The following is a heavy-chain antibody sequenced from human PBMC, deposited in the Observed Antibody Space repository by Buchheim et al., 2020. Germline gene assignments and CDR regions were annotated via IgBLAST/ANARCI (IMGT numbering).Heavy chain of an antibody. CDR2: IYPGDSDT. V-gene: IGHV5-51*01. D-gene: IGHD6-13*01. CDR1: GYSFTSHW. CDR3: ARRLAAAGTYDAFNI. Sequence: EVQLVQSGGEVKKPGESLKISCQGSGYSFTSHWIGWVRQMPGKGLEWMGIIYPGDSDTKYSPSFQGQVTFSADKSTNTAYPQLSSLKASDTAMYYCARRLAAAGTYDAFNIWGQGT. J-gene: IGHJ3*02.